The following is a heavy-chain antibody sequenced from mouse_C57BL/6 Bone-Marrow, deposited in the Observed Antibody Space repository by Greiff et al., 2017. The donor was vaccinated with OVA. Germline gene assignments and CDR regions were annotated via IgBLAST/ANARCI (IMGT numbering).Heavy chain of an antibody. Sequence: VQLQQSGAELARPGASVKLSCKASGYTFTSYGISWVKQRTGQGLEWIGEIYPRSGNTYYNEKFKGKATLTAAKSSSTAYMELRSLTSEDSAVYFCARDDYDLWFAYWGQGTLVTVSA. CDR3: ARDDYDLWFAY. V-gene: IGHV1-81*01. J-gene: IGHJ3*01. CDR1: GYTFTSYG. CDR2: IYPRSGNT. D-gene: IGHD2-4*01.